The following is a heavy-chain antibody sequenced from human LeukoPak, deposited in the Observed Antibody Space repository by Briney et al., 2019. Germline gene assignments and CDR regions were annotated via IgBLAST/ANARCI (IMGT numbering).Heavy chain of an antibody. Sequence: GGSLRLSCAASGFTFSSYGMHWVRKAPGKGLEWVAVISYDGSNKYYADSVKGRFTISRDNSKNTLYLQMNSLRAEDTAVYYCASQAGGYYDSSGYYPDYWGQGTLVTVSS. V-gene: IGHV3-30*03. CDR2: ISYDGSNK. J-gene: IGHJ4*02. CDR1: GFTFSSYG. D-gene: IGHD3-22*01. CDR3: ASQAGGYYDSSGYYPDY.